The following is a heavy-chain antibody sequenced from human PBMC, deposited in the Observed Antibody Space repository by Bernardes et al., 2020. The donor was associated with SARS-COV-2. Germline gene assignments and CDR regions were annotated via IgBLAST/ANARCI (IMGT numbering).Heavy chain of an antibody. Sequence: GSLRLSCAASGFTVSSNYMSWVRQAPGKGLEWVSVIYSGGSTYYADSVKGRFTISRDNSKNTLYLQMNSLRAEDTAVYYCARDGAGAATLYYGMDVWGQGTTVTVSS. CDR1: GFTVSSNY. CDR3: ARDGAGAATLYYGMDV. V-gene: IGHV3-53*01. CDR2: IYSGGST. J-gene: IGHJ6*02. D-gene: IGHD1-26*01.